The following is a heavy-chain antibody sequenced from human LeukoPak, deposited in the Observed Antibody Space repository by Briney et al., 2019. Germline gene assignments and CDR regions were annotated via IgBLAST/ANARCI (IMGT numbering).Heavy chain of an antibody. CDR3: ARDLPIGNKNFDY. J-gene: IGHJ4*02. D-gene: IGHD1-26*01. CDR2: ISSSSSYI. Sequence: GGSLRLSCAASGFTFSSYSMNWVRQAPGKGLEWVSSISSSSSYIYYADSVKGRFTISRDNAKNSLYLQMNSLRAEDTAVYYCARDLPIGNKNFDYWGQGTLVTVSS. V-gene: IGHV3-21*01. CDR1: GFTFSSYS.